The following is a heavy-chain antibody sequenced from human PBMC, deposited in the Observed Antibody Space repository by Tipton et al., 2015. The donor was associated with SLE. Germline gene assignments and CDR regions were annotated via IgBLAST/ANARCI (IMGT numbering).Heavy chain of an antibody. CDR2: ISSSSSYI. Sequence: SLRLSCAASGFTFSSYSMNWVRQAPGKGLEWVSSISSSSSYIYYADSVKGRFTISRDNAKNSLYLQMNSLRAEDTAVYYCARGEQWLTYYFDYWGQGTLVTVSS. CDR3: ARGEQWLTYYFDY. V-gene: IGHV3-21*01. D-gene: IGHD6-19*01. J-gene: IGHJ4*02. CDR1: GFTFSSYS.